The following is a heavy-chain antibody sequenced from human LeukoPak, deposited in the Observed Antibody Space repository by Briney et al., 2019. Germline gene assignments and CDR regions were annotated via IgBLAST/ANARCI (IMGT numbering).Heavy chain of an antibody. CDR3: AKDHGSSWKGGVDY. V-gene: IGHV3-30*18. D-gene: IGHD6-13*01. CDR2: ISYDGSNK. Sequence: GGSLRLSCAASGFTFSSYGMHWVRQAPGKGLQRVAVISYDGSNKYYADSVKGRFTISRDNSKNTLYLQMNSLRAEDTAVYYCAKDHGSSWKGGVDYWGQGTLVTVSS. J-gene: IGHJ4*02. CDR1: GFTFSSYG.